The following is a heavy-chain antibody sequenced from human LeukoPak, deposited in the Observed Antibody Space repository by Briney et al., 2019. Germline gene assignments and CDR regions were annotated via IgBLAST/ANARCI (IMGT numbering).Heavy chain of an antibody. V-gene: IGHV4-34*01. CDR3: AKQTGSGLFILP. D-gene: IGHD3/OR15-3a*01. Sequence: SETLSLTCAVYGGSFSGYYWSWIRQPPGKGLEWIGEINHSGSTNYNPSLKSRVTISVDTSKNQFSLRLTSVTAADTAVYYCAKQTGSGLFILPGGQGTLVTVSS. J-gene: IGHJ4*02. CDR1: GGSFSGYY. CDR2: INHSGST.